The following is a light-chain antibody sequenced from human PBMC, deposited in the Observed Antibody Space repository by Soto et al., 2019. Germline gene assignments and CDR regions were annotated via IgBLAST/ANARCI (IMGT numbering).Light chain of an antibody. V-gene: IGKV1-39*01. CDR1: ESISNN. CDR3: QQSYSSLGFT. J-gene: IGKJ3*01. Sequence: DIQMTQSPSSLSASVGDRVTITCRASESISNNLNWYQHKQGKAPKVLIYAASSLQSGVPSRFSGSGSGTDFILTITSLQAEDFATYYCQQSYSSLGFTFGPGTKVDL. CDR2: AAS.